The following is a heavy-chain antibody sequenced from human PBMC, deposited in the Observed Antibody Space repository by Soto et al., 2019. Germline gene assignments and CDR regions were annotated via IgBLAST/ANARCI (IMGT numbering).Heavy chain of an antibody. CDR1: GFTFSSYG. CDR2: IWYDGSNK. Sequence: PGGSLRRACSASGFTFSSYGMHWVRQAPGKGLEWVAVIWYDGSNKYYADSVKGRFTISRDNSKNTLYLQMNSLRAEDTAVYYYARDESWSLDYWGQGTLATVP. V-gene: IGHV3-33*01. D-gene: IGHD6-13*01. CDR3: ARDESWSLDY. J-gene: IGHJ4*02.